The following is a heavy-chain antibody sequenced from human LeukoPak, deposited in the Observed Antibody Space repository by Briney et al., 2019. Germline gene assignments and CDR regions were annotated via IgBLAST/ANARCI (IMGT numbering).Heavy chain of an antibody. CDR1: GGSFSGYC. D-gene: IGHD6-19*01. J-gene: IGHJ4*02. CDR3: ARARSSGVLPYDY. Sequence: SETLSLTCAVYGGSFSGYCWSWIRQPPGKGLEWIGEINHSGSTNYNPSLKSRVTISVDTSKNQFSLKLSSVTAADTAVYYCARARSSGVLPYDYWGQGTLVTVSS. CDR2: INHSGST. V-gene: IGHV4-34*01.